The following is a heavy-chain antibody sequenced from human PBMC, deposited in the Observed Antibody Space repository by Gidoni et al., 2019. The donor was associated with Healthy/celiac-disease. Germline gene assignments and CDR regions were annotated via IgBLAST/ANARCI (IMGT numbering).Heavy chain of an antibody. J-gene: IGHJ4*02. CDR2: ISSSSSYT. CDR1: GFTFSDYY. D-gene: IGHD6-13*01. Sequence: QVQLVEFGGGLVKHGGSLRLPCAASGFTFSDYYIGGLRQAPGKGLEWVSYISSSSSYTNSADSVKGRFTISRDNAKNSLYLQMNSLRAEDTAVYYCARVAAAGTGGPIDYWGQGTLVTVSS. V-gene: IGHV3-11*05. CDR3: ARVAAAGTGGPIDY.